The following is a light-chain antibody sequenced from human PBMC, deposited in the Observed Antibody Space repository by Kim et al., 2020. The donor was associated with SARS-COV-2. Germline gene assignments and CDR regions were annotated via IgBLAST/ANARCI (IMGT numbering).Light chain of an antibody. CDR1: HPVINKY. J-gene: IGKJ1*01. V-gene: IGKV3-20*01. Sequence: SSGERGAPSSCAAHPVINKYLAWYQQKPGQAPRLLIYGASSRATGIPDRFSGSGSGTDFTLTISSLESEDFAVYYCQQYGTSLRPFGQGTKVDIK. CDR2: GAS. CDR3: QQYGTSLRP.